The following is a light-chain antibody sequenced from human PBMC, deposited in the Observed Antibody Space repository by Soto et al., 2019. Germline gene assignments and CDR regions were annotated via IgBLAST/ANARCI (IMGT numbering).Light chain of an antibody. J-gene: IGKJ4*01. CDR2: DAS. V-gene: IGKV3-20*01. CDR3: QQVSSYPRT. Sequence: EFVLPQSPGTLSLYPGARANLSCRASQTVRNNYLAWYQQKPGQAPRLLIDDASSRATGIPDRFSGGGSGTDFTLTISRLEPEDFAVYYCQQVSSYPRTFGGGTKVESK. CDR1: QTVRNNY.